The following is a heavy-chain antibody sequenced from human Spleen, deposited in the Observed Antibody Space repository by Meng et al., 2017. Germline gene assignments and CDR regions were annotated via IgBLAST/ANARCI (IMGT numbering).Heavy chain of an antibody. Sequence: VLLQPSAPLLIPPPAPLSTTSSSAVCLISSGDWWGWVRQPPGQALEWLANIYCSGSTSYNPSLKSRLTISQDLSKNQVSLTMTSMDAADTAIYYCAKYRYPEAVDWFDPWGQGTLVTVSS. CDR1: VCLISSGDW. CDR3: AKYRYPEAVDWFDP. J-gene: IGHJ5*02. D-gene: IGHD5-18*01. CDR2: IYCSGST. V-gene: IGHV4-4*03.